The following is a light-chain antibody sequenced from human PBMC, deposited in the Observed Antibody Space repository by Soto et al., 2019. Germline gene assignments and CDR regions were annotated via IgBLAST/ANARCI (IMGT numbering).Light chain of an antibody. Sequence: EIVLTQSPATLSLSPGERATLSCRASQSVSSYLSWYHQKPGQAPRLLIYDASNRATGSPARFSGCGSGTDVPLTISSLEPEDLAVYYCQQRSNWPPLGTLGPGTKGDIK. CDR1: QSVSSY. CDR3: QQRSNWPPLGT. V-gene: IGKV3-11*01. J-gene: IGKJ3*01. CDR2: DAS.